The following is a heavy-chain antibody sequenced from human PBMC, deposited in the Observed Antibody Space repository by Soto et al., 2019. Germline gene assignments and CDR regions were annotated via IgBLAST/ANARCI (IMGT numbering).Heavy chain of an antibody. CDR2: IYHSGST. V-gene: IGHV4-4*02. J-gene: IGHJ6*02. CDR1: GGSISSSNW. Sequence: QVQLQESGPGLVKPSGTLSLTCAVSGGSISSSNWWSWVRQPPGKGLEWIGEIYHSGSTNYNPSLKSRVTISVDKSKNQCSLKLSSVTAADTAVYYCARDSIAVAGNYYYGMDVWGQGTTVTVSS. D-gene: IGHD6-19*01. CDR3: ARDSIAVAGNYYYGMDV.